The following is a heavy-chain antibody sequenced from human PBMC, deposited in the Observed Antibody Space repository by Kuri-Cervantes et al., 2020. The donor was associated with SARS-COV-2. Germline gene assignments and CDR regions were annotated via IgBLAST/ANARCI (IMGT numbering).Heavy chain of an antibody. CDR1: GYSISSGYY. V-gene: IGHV4-38-2*01. Sequence: GSLRLSCAVSGYSISSGYYWGWIRQPPGKGLEWIGSIYYSGSTYYNPSLKSRVTISVDTSKNQFSLKLSSVTAADTAVYYCARGDYGDHPYYFDYWGQGTLVTVSS. CDR3: ARGDYGDHPYYFDY. CDR2: IYYSGST. D-gene: IGHD4-17*01. J-gene: IGHJ4*02.